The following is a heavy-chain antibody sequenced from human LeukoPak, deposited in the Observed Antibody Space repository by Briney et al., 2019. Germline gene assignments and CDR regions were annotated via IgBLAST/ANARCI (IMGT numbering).Heavy chain of an antibody. CDR1: GYTFTTSG. J-gene: IGHJ4*02. CDR3: ARGGSRGSQYY. Sequence: ASVKSSCKGSGYTFTTSGICSVRQAPGHGLEWMRWISAYNGNKNYAQKVQSRGTMTTDTSTRKAYMELRSLRSDDTAVYYCARGGSRGSQYYWGQGTLVTVSS. CDR2: ISAYNGNK. V-gene: IGHV1-18*01. D-gene: IGHD1-26*01.